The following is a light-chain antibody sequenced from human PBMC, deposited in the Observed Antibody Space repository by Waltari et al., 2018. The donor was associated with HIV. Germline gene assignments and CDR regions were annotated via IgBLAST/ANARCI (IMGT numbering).Light chain of an antibody. Sequence: DIVMTQSPLSLPVTPGEPASISCRSSQSLLHTNGYNYLDWYLQTPGQSPQLLIYLGSNRASGVPDRFSGSGSGTDFTLKISRVEADDVGVYYCMQALQTPPMYTFGQGTKLEIK. V-gene: IGKV2-28*01. CDR1: QSLLHTNGYNY. CDR2: LGS. CDR3: MQALQTPPMYT. J-gene: IGKJ2*01.